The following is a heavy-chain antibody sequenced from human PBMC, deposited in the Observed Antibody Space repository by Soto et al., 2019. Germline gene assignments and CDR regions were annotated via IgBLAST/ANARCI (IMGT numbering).Heavy chain of an antibody. CDR2: IYFSGST. V-gene: IGHV4-31*03. CDR1: GASINSGGYY. J-gene: IGHJ4*02. D-gene: IGHD1-26*01. CDR3: ASGTAWEALFAY. Sequence: TLPVTCTVSGASINSGGYYWSWIRQLPGKGLEWIGYIYFSGSTYYNPSLESRVTISRDTSQNQFSLQLSSVTAADTVVYYCASGTAWEALFAYWGQVPLVTVS.